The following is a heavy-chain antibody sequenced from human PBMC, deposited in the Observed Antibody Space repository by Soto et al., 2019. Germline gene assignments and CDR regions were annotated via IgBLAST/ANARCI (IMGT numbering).Heavy chain of an antibody. CDR2: ITDGGGST. D-gene: IGHD2-2*01. V-gene: IGHV3-23*01. Sequence: PGGSLRLSCVASGSTFSSYAMSWVRQTPGKGLEWVSAITDGGGSTYHADSVKGRFTISRDNSKNTLYLQMNTLGAEDTAVYYCAKGSSTSRPYYFDYWGQGTLVTVSS. CDR1: GSTFSSYA. CDR3: AKGSSTSRPYYFDY. J-gene: IGHJ4*02.